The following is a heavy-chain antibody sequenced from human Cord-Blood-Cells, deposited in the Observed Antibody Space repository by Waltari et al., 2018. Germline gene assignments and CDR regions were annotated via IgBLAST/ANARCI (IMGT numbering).Heavy chain of an antibody. V-gene: IGHV4-39*01. CDR2: IYYSGST. CDR3: ARGYYGSGSYYRGLDY. Sequence: QLQLQESGPGLVKPSETLSLTCTVSGGSISSSSYYWGWIRQPPGKGLEWIGSIYYSGSTSYNPSLKSRVTISVDTSKNQFSLKLSSVTAADTAVYYCARGYYGSGSYYRGLDYWGQGTLVTVSS. D-gene: IGHD3-10*01. CDR1: GGSISSSSYY. J-gene: IGHJ4*02.